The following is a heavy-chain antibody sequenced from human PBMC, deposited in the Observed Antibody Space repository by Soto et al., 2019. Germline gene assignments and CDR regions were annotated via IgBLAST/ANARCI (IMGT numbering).Heavy chain of an antibody. CDR2: IYHSGST. J-gene: IGHJ5*02. D-gene: IGHD3-16*02. CDR1: GYSISSGYY. V-gene: IGHV4-38-2*01. Sequence: SETLSLTCAVSGYSISSGYYWGWIRQPPGKGLEWIGSIYHSGSTYYNPSLKSRVTISVDTSKNQFSLKLSSVTAADTAVYYCARVGGDYDYVWGSYRPINWFDPWGQGTMVTVYS. CDR3: ARVGGDYDYVWGSYRPINWFDP.